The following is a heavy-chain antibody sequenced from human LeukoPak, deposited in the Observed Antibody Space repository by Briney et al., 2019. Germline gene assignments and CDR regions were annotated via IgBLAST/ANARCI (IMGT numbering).Heavy chain of an antibody. V-gene: IGHV3-30*04. J-gene: IGHJ5*02. Sequence: GGSLRLPCAASGFTFSSDAMHWVRQAPDKGLEWVALMSSDGSNVRYVDSVKGRFTISRDNSENTLYLQMNSLRAEDTAVYYCARASGSGSYLIDPWGEGPLDTVSS. D-gene: IGHD3-10*01. CDR2: MSSDGSNV. CDR3: ARASGSGSYLIDP. CDR1: GFTFSSDA.